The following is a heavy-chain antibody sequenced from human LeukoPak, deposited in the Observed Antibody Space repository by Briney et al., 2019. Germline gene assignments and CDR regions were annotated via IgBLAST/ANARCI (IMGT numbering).Heavy chain of an antibody. V-gene: IGHV3-21*01. CDR1: AFTFGSYS. CDR3: ARWARYSGSYDVNDY. J-gene: IGHJ4*02. D-gene: IGHD1-26*01. CDR2: ISSSSNYI. Sequence: GGSLRLSCAASAFTFGSYSMNWVRQAPGKGLEWVSSISSSSNYIYYADSMKGRFTISRDNAKNSLYLQMNSLRAEDTAVYYCARWARYSGSYDVNDYWGRGTLVTVSS.